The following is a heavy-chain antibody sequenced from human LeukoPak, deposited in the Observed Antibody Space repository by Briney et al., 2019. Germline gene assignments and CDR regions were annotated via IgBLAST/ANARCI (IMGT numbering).Heavy chain of an antibody. CDR1: GGSINSYY. CDR2: IYYDGTT. Sequence: SETLSLTCTVSGGSINSYYLSWIRQPPGKALEWIGYIYYDGTTDYNPSLRSRVTISVDTSKNQFSLKLSSVTAADTAVYYCARGAWTSGTSPHFDYWGQGTLVTVYS. CDR3: ARGAWTSGTSPHFDY. J-gene: IGHJ4*02. V-gene: IGHV4-59*01. D-gene: IGHD3-10*01.